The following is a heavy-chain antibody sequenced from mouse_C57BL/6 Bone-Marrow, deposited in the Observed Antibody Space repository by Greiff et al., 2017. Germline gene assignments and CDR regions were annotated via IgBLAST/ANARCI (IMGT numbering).Heavy chain of an antibody. Sequence: VQLQQSGPELVKPGASVKISCKASGYAFSSSWMNWVKQRPGKGLEWIGRIYPGDGDTNYNGKFKGKATLTADKSSSTAYKQLSSLTSEDSAVYFCARKANWDAMDYWGQGTSVTVSS. D-gene: IGHD4-1*01. CDR2: IYPGDGDT. CDR3: ARKANWDAMDY. V-gene: IGHV1-82*01. CDR1: GYAFSSSW. J-gene: IGHJ4*01.